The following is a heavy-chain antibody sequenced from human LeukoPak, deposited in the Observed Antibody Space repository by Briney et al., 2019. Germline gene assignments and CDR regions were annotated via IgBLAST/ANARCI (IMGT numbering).Heavy chain of an antibody. CDR2: IIPIFGTA. Sequence: SVKVSFKASGGTFSNYAISWVRQAPGQGLEWMGGIIPIFGTANYPQKFQGRVTITADKSTSTAYMELSSLRSEDTAVYYCAREATTMVRGGDLWFDPWGQGTLVTVSS. CDR1: GGTFSNYA. V-gene: IGHV1-69*06. CDR3: AREATTMVRGGDLWFDP. D-gene: IGHD3-10*01. J-gene: IGHJ5*02.